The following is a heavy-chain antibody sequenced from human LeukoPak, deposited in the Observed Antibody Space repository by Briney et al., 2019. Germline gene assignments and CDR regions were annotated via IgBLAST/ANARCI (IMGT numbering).Heavy chain of an antibody. CDR1: GYTFTGYY. J-gene: IGHJ3*02. CDR2: INPNSGGT. CDR3: AREGMATNSHRAFDI. D-gene: IGHD5-24*01. Sequence: VASVKVSCKASGYTFTGYYMHWVRQAPGQGLEWMGWINPNSGGTNYAQKFQGRVTMTRDTSISTAYMELSRLRSDDTAVYYCAREGMATNSHRAFDIWGQGTMVTVSS. V-gene: IGHV1-2*02.